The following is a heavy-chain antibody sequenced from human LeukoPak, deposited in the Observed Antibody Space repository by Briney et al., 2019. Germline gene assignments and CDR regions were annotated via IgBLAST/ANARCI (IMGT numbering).Heavy chain of an antibody. CDR1: GGSISSYY. Sequence: SETLSLTCTVSGGSISSYYWSWIRQPPGKGLEWIGFIFYSGTTNYNPSLKSRVTIPADTSKNQFSLKLISVTAADTAVYYCASRKLGNDYWGQGTLVTVSS. V-gene: IGHV4-59*01. J-gene: IGHJ4*02. CDR2: IFYSGTT. CDR3: ASRKLGNDY. D-gene: IGHD7-27*01.